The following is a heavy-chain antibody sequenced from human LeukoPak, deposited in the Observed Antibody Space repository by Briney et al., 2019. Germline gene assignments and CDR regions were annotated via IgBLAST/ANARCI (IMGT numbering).Heavy chain of an antibody. V-gene: IGHV1-8*01. J-gene: IGHJ6*02. CDR1: GYTFTSYD. Sequence: ASVKVSCKASGYTFTSYDINWVRQATGQGLEWMGWMNPNSGNTGYAQKFQGRVTMTRNTSMSTAYMELSSLRSEDTAVYYCASARITIFGVVIYYYYGMDVWGQGTTVTVSS. D-gene: IGHD3-3*01. CDR2: MNPNSGNT. CDR3: ASARITIFGVVIYYYYGMDV.